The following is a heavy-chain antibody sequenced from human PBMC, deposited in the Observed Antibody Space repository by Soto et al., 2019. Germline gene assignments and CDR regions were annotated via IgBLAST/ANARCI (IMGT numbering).Heavy chain of an antibody. V-gene: IGHV3-11*06. CDR3: ARVGATPRRLPEYYFDY. CDR1: GFTFSDYY. Sequence: PGGSLRLSCAASGFTFSDYYMSWIRQAPGKGLEWVSYISSSSSYTNYADSVKGRFTISRDNAKNSLYLQMNSLRAEDTAVYYCARVGATPRRLPEYYFDYWGQGTLVTVSS. J-gene: IGHJ4*02. CDR2: ISSSSSYT. D-gene: IGHD1-26*01.